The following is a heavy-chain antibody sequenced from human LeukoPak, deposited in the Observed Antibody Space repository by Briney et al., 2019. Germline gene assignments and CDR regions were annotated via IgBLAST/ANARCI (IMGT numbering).Heavy chain of an antibody. V-gene: IGHV3-30*04. CDR3: AGDGWHGLFTY. J-gene: IGHJ4*02. CDR1: GFTFSSYA. Sequence: GGSLRLSCAASGFTFSSYAMHWVRQAPGKGLEWVAVISYDGSNKYYADSVKGRFIISRDNSKNTVSLQMNSLTAEDTAVYYCAGDGWHGLFTYWGQGTLVTVSS. D-gene: IGHD5-24*01. CDR2: ISYDGSNK.